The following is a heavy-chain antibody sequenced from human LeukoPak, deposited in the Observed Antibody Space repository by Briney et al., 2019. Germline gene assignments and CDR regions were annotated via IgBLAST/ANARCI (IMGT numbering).Heavy chain of an antibody. CDR2: ISAYNGNT. D-gene: IGHD6-19*01. Sequence: ASVKVSCKASGYTFTSYGISWVRQAPGQGLEWMGWISAYNGNTNYAQKLQGRVTMTTDTSTSTAYMELRSLRSDDTAVYYCARNVIAVAGNANWSDPWGQGTLVTVSS. J-gene: IGHJ5*02. CDR1: GYTFTSYG. CDR3: ARNVIAVAGNANWSDP. V-gene: IGHV1-18*01.